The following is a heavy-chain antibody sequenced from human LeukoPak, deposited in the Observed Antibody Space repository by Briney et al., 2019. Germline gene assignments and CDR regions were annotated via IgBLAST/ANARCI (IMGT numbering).Heavy chain of an antibody. V-gene: IGHV1-2*06. CDR2: INPNTGGT. Sequence: ASVKVSCEASGYTFTSYGISWVRQAPGQGLEWMGRINPNTGGTEYAQKFQGRVTMTRDTSISTAYMDLSRLRSDDTAVYYCARDYCSSTSCLFDYWGQGTLVTVSS. CDR3: ARDYCSSTSCLFDY. CDR1: GYTFTSYG. D-gene: IGHD2-2*01. J-gene: IGHJ4*02.